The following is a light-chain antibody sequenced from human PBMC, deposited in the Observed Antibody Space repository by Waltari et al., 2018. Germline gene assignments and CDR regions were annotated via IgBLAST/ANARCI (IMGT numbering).Light chain of an antibody. V-gene: IGLV2-23*02. CDR2: DVS. CDR3: CSYAGSSTLVV. CDR1: SSDVGGYNY. J-gene: IGLJ2*01. Sequence: QSALTQPASVSGSPGQSITISCTGTSSDVGGYNYVSWYQQHPGKAPTRMIYDVSKRPSWVSNRVSGSKSGNTAYLTIAGLQAEDEADYYCCSYAGSSTLVVFGGGTKLTVL.